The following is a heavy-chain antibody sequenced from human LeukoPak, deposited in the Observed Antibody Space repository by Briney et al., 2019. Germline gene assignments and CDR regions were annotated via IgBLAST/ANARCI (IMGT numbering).Heavy chain of an antibody. J-gene: IGHJ4*02. V-gene: IGHV5-51*01. CDR3: ARRGLWFGEFDY. Sequence: GESLKISCKASGYTFTTYWIGWVRQMPGKGLEWMGIVYPADPDTKYSPSFQGQVTISADKSISTAYLQWSSLKASDTAMYYCARRGLWFGEFDYWGQGTLVTVSS. CDR1: GYTFTTYW. CDR2: VYPADPDT. D-gene: IGHD3-10*01.